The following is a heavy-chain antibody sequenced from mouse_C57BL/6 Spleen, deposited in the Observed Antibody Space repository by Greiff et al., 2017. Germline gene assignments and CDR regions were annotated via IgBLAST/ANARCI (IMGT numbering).Heavy chain of an antibody. CDR2: LRSKSNNYAT. CDR1: GFSFNTYA. Sequence: EVQLVESGGGLVQPKGSLKLSCAASGFSFNTYAMNWVRQAPGKGLEWVARLRSKSNNYATYYAVSVKDRFTISRDDSESMLNLQMNNLESGDTAKYYCVRQANLGYWGQGTSVTVAS. CDR3: VRQANLGY. V-gene: IGHV10-1*01. J-gene: IGHJ4*01.